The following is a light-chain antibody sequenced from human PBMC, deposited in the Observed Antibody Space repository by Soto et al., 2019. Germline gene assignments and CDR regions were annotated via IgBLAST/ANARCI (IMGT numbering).Light chain of an antibody. CDR3: AAWDDSLNGAGV. CDR1: SSNIGSNT. V-gene: IGLV1-44*01. J-gene: IGLJ3*02. CDR2: SNN. Sequence: QAVVTQPPSASGTPGQRVTISCSGSSSNIGSNTVNWYQQLPGTAPKLLIYSNNQRPSGVPDRFSGSKSGTSASLAISGLRSEDEADYYCAAWDDSLNGAGVFGGGTKLTVL.